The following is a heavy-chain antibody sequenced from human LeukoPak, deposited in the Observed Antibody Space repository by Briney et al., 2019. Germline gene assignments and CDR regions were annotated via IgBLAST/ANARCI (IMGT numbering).Heavy chain of an antibody. CDR1: GYTFTGYY. V-gene: IGHV1-69*13. CDR2: IIPIFGTA. D-gene: IGHD2-8*01. J-gene: IGHJ6*02. Sequence: ASVKVSCKASGYTFTGYYMHWVRQAPGQGLEWMGGIIPIFGTANYAQKFQGRVTITADESTSTAYMELSSLRSEDTAVYYCARDRYCTNGVCYYGMDVWGQGTTVTVSS. CDR3: ARDRYCTNGVCYYGMDV.